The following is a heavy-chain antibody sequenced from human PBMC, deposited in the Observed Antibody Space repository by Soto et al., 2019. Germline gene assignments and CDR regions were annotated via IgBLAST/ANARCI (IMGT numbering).Heavy chain of an antibody. CDR2: IGHSGNT. D-gene: IGHD6-13*01. CDR1: GGSFSGYY. J-gene: IGHJ1*01. Sequence: PSETLSLTCAVYGGSFSGYYWTWIRQPPGKGLEWIGEIGHSGNTNYNPSLKSRVTFSVDTSKNQFSLELSSVTAADTAVYYCAGGGIADRLQTWGQGTLVTVSS. V-gene: IGHV4-34*01. CDR3: AGGGIADRLQT.